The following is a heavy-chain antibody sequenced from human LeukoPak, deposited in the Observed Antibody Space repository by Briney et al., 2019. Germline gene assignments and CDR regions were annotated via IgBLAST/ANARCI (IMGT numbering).Heavy chain of an antibody. CDR1: GYTFTHYG. CDR2: ISLYNGNT. D-gene: IGHD2-21*02. CDR3: ARTQDVTYYYYYMDV. J-gene: IGHJ6*03. Sequence: APVKVSCKASGYTFTHYGISWVRQAPGQGLEWMGWISLYNGNTNYAQKFQGRVTMTTDTSTTTAYMEVRSLRSDDTAVYYCARTQDVTYYYYYMDVWGTGTTVTVSS. V-gene: IGHV1-18*01.